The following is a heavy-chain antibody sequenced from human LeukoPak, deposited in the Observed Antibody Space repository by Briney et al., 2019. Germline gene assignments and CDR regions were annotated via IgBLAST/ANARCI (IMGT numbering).Heavy chain of an antibody. D-gene: IGHD3-10*01. CDR2: ISGSGGNT. CDR3: AKVSGRIQIWPQPFGDGMDV. Sequence: GGSLRLSCAASGFTFSTDVMSWVRQAPGKGLECVSAISGSGGNTYYADTVKGRFTISRDNSKNMLYLQMNSLRAEDTAVYYCAKVSGRIQIWPQPFGDGMDVWGQGTTVTVSS. V-gene: IGHV3-23*01. J-gene: IGHJ6*02. CDR1: GFTFSTDV.